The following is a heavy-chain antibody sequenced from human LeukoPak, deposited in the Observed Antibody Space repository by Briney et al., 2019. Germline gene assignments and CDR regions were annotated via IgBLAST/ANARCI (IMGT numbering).Heavy chain of an antibody. CDR1: VYTFTGYY. Sequence: ASVKVSRKASVYTFTGYYMHWVRQAPGQGLEWMGGINPNSGGTNYAQKFQGRVTMTRDTSISTAYMELSRLRSDDTAVYYCAAISSGWSEYYFDYWGQGTLVTVSS. J-gene: IGHJ4*02. V-gene: IGHV1-2*02. CDR3: AAISSGWSEYYFDY. CDR2: INPNSGGT. D-gene: IGHD6-19*01.